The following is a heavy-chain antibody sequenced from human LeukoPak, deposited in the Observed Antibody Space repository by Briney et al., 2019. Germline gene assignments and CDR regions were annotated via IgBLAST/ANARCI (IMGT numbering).Heavy chain of an antibody. Sequence: PGGSLRLSCATSGFTFSDYWMNWFRQAPGKGPEWVAIIKQDGSQTHYVDFVKGRFTISRDNDKSSLFLQMNSLRAEDTAVYYCARGQGWLSDSWGQGIQVTVTS. V-gene: IGHV3-7*03. CDR2: IKQDGSQT. D-gene: IGHD3-9*01. CDR3: ARGQGWLSDS. CDR1: GFTFSDYW. J-gene: IGHJ4*02.